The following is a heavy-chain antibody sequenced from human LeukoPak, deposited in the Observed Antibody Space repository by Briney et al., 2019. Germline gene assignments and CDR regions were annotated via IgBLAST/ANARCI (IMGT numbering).Heavy chain of an antibody. CDR3: AKSGLAAAGPPY. V-gene: IGHV3-23*01. CDR1: GFTFSSYA. J-gene: IGHJ4*02. Sequence: PGGALRLSCAASGFTFSSYARSRVRRAPGKVLGLDSAIRCRGGSTYYAAAVKGRFTISRENSKNTLYLQMNSLRAEDTAVYYCAKSGLAAAGPPYWGQGTLVTVSS. CDR2: IRCRGGST. D-gene: IGHD6-13*01.